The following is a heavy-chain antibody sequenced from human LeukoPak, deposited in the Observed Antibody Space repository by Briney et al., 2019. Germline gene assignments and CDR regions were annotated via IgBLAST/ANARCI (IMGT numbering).Heavy chain of an antibody. Sequence: SETLSLTCAVYGGSFSGYYWSWIRQPPGKGLEWIGEINHSGSTNYNPSLKSRVTISVDTSKNQFSLKLSSVTAADTAVYYCSRGRKQQSLRYYYYGMDVWGQGTTVTVSS. CDR2: INHSGST. D-gene: IGHD6-13*01. CDR3: SRGRKQQSLRYYYYGMDV. V-gene: IGHV4-34*01. CDR1: GGSFSGYY. J-gene: IGHJ6*02.